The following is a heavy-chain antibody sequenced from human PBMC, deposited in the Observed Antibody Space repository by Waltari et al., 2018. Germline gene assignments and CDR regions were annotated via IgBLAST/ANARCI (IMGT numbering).Heavy chain of an antibody. Sequence: QLQLQESGPGLVKPSETLSLTCSVSGGSITNTKHYWGWTRHPPGQGLEWIGTMSYLGAPYSSPSFKGRVTISIDTSTTQLSLKLGLVTAADTAMYYCATYIGASVGTAAFDVWGQGTMVTVSS. V-gene: IGHV4-39*01. CDR1: GGSITNTKHY. J-gene: IGHJ3*01. CDR2: MSYLGAP. D-gene: IGHD5-12*01. CDR3: ATYIGASVGTAAFDV.